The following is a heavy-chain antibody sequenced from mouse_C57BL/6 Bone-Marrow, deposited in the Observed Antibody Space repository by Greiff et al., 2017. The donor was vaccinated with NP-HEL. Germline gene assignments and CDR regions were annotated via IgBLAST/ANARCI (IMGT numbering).Heavy chain of an antibody. D-gene: IGHD2-4*01. J-gene: IGHJ4*01. Sequence: EVQVVESGGDLVKPGGSLKLSCAASGFTFSSYGMSWVRQTPDTRLEWVATISSGGSYTYYPDSVKGRFTISRDNAKNTLYLQMSSLKSEDTAMYYCAKRPMITKDYAMDDWGQGTSVTVSS. CDR2: ISSGGSYT. V-gene: IGHV5-6*01. CDR3: AKRPMITKDYAMDD. CDR1: GFTFSSYG.